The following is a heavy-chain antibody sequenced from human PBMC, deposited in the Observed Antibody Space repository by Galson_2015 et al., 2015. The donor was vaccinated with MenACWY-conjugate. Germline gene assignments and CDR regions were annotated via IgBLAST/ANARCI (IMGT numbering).Heavy chain of an antibody. J-gene: IGHJ3*01. Sequence: PALVTPTQTLTLTCTFSGFSLRTRRVGVGWIRQPPGQALEWLSLIYWDDDKRYSPSLKSRLTITKDTSKNQVVLSMTNMDPVDTATYYCAHSPYCSTTSCYAARAFDVWGQGTVVTVSS. CDR1: GFSLRTRRVG. V-gene: IGHV2-5*02. CDR2: IYWDDDK. CDR3: AHSPYCSTTSCYAARAFDV. D-gene: IGHD2-2*01.